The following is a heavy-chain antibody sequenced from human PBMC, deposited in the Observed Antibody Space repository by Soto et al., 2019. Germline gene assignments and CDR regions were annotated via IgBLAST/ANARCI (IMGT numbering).Heavy chain of an antibody. CDR1: GFTFSSYW. CDR3: ARGDYYDISGPFSDAFDI. CDR2: IKQEGSEK. Sequence: EVPLVESGGGLVQPGGSLRLSCAASGFTFSSYWMSWVRQAPGKGLEWVANIKQEGSEKWYVDSVKGRFTISRDNAKNALYLQMNSLRAEDTAVYYCARGDYYDISGPFSDAFDIWGQGTMVTVSS. V-gene: IGHV3-7*04. J-gene: IGHJ3*02. D-gene: IGHD3-22*01.